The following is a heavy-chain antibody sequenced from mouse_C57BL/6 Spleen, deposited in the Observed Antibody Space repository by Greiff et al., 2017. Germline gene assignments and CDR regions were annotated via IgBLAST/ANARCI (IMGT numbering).Heavy chain of an antibody. Sequence: EVQLVESGGGLVQPKGSLKLSCAASGFSFNTYAMNWVRQAPGKGLEWVARIRSKSNNYATYYADSVKDRFTISRDDSESMLYLQMNNLKTEDTAMYYCVRHGNLYYFDYWGQGTTLTVSS. D-gene: IGHD2-1*01. V-gene: IGHV10-1*01. J-gene: IGHJ2*01. CDR2: IRSKSNNYAT. CDR3: VRHGNLYYFDY. CDR1: GFSFNTYA.